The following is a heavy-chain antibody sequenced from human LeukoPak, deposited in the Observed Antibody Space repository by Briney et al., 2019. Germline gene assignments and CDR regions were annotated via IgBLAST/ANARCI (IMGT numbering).Heavy chain of an antibody. CDR3: ARQRIVALNWFDP. J-gene: IGHJ5*02. V-gene: IGHV4-61*01. D-gene: IGHD1-26*01. CDR2: IYYSGST. Sequence: TSETLSLTCTVSGGSVSSGSYYWSWIRQPPGKGLEWIGYIYYSGSTNYNPSLKSRVTISVDTSKNQFSLKLSSVTAADTAVYYCARQRIVALNWFDPRGQGTLVTVSS. CDR1: GGSVSSGSYY.